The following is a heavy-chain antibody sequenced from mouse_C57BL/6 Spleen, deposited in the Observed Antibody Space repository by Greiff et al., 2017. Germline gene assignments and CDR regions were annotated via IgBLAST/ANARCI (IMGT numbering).Heavy chain of an antibody. D-gene: IGHD2-1*01. V-gene: IGHV1-53*01. CDR2: INPSNGGT. CDR3: ARRRGNYVDAMDY. CDR1: GYTFTSYW. Sequence: QVPLQQPGTELVKPGASVKLSCKASGYTFTSYWMHWVKQRPGQGLEWLGNINPSNGGTNYNEKFKSKATLTVDKSSSTASMQLSSLTSEDSAVYYCARRRGNYVDAMDYWGQGTSVTVSS. J-gene: IGHJ4*01.